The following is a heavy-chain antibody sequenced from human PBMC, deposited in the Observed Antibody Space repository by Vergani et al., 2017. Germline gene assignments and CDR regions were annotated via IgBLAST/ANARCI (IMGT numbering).Heavy chain of an antibody. CDR2: IYHSGGA. CDR3: ARTESFILRYFHWAL. J-gene: IGHJ4*02. Sequence: QLHLQESGPGLVKPSETLSLTCTVSGGSITSSSYYWGWIRQPPGKGLEWIGNIYHSGGAYYNPSLKCRVTISVDTSKNQFSLEVTSVTAADTAIYFCARTESFILRYFHWALWVQGTLVTDSS. D-gene: IGHD3-9*01. CDR1: GGSITSSSYY. V-gene: IGHV4-39*01.